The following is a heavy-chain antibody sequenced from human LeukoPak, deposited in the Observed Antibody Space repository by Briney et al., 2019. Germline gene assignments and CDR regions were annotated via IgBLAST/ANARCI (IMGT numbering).Heavy chain of an antibody. CDR1: GGSISSSSYY. V-gene: IGHV4-39*07. D-gene: IGHD6-13*01. Sequence: SETLSLTCTVSGGSISSSSYYWGWIRQPPGKGLEWIGSIYHSGSTYYNPSLKSRVTISVDTSKNQFSLKLSSVTAADTAVYYCARVPYSSSWYVDYWGQGTLVTVSS. CDR3: ARVPYSSSWYVDY. CDR2: IYHSGST. J-gene: IGHJ4*02.